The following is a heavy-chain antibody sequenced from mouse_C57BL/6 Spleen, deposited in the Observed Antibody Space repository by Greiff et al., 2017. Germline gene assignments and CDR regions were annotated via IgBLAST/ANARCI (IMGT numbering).Heavy chain of an antibody. Sequence: QVQLQQPGAELVQPGASVKLSCKASGYTFTSYWMHWVKQRPGQGLEWIGMIHPNSGSTNYNEKFKSKATLTVDKSSSTAYMQLSSLTSEDSAVYYCASSGLNAMDYWGQGTLVTVSS. CDR1: GYTFTSYW. CDR3: ASSGLNAMDY. V-gene: IGHV1-64*01. CDR2: IHPNSGST. J-gene: IGHJ4*01.